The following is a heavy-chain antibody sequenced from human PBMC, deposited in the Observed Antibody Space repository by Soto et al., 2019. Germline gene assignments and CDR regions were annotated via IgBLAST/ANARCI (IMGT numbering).Heavy chain of an antibody. D-gene: IGHD4-17*01. CDR2: IGSAGET. CDR1: GFPSRSHD. Sequence: EVQLVESGGGLVQPGGSLRLSCAVSGFPSRSHDMHWVRQATGKGLEWVSGIGSAGETYYPGSVKGRFTISRENAKNALYLQMNSLRAGDTAVYYCARARGDYGLAMDVWGQGTTVTVSS. CDR3: ARARGDYGLAMDV. J-gene: IGHJ6*02. V-gene: IGHV3-13*04.